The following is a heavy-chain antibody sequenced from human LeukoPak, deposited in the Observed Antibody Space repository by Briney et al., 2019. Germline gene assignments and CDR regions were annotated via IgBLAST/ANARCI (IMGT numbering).Heavy chain of an antibody. CDR3: ARPGLGLGAADLGDDAFDV. Sequence: GGSLRLSCAASGFTFSSYDMHWVRHATGKGLEWVAIISSDGHNQYYANSVKGRFTISRDNSRNTLFLELNSLRTDDTSMFFCARPGLGLGAADLGDDAFDVWGQGTMVTVSS. CDR1: GFTFSSYD. V-gene: IGHV3-30*03. J-gene: IGHJ3*01. CDR2: ISSDGHNQ. D-gene: IGHD6-13*01.